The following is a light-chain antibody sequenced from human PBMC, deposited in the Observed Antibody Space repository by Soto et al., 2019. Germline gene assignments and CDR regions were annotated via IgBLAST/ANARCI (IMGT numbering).Light chain of an antibody. J-gene: IGKJ1*01. CDR2: GAS. Sequence: EIVLTQSPGALPMSPGGRVSLSCRASQSVSSSYLAWYQQKSGQPPRLLIYGASRRATGIPDRFSGSGSGTDFTLTISRREPEDFAVYYCQQYSKSVWTFGQGTKVEIK. CDR1: QSVSSSY. CDR3: QQYSKSVWT. V-gene: IGKV3-20*01.